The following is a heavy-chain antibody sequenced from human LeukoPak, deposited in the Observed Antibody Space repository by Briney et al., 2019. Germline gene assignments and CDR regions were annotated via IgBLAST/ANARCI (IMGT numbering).Heavy chain of an antibody. D-gene: IGHD1-14*01. CDR3: ARDQTQAGPTTVDH. CDR2: ISSGGSDT. J-gene: IGHJ4*02. Sequence: PGGSLRLSCVASGFSFSSYWMHWVRQAPGKGLVWVSRISSGGSDTKYVDSVKCRFTISRDNGKNTLYLEMNSLRVEDTAVYYCARDQTQAGPTTVDHWGQGTQVTVSS. CDR1: GFSFSSYW. V-gene: IGHV3-74*01.